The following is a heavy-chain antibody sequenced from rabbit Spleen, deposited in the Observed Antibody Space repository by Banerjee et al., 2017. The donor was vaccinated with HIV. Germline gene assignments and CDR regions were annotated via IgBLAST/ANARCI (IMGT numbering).Heavy chain of an antibody. CDR3: ARESFSNWDL. J-gene: IGHJ6*01. D-gene: IGHD7-1*01. CDR1: GFSFSNKAV. V-gene: IGHV1S45*01. Sequence: QEQLVESGGGLVKPGASLTLTCTASGFSFSNKAVICWVRQAPGKGLEWIACIYAGDGSTVYASWAKGRFTISKTSSTTVTLQMTSLTAADTATYFCARESFSNWDLWGPGTLVTVS. CDR2: IYAGDGST.